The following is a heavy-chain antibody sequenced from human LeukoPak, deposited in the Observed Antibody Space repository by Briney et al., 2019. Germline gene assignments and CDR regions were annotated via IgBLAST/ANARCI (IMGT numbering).Heavy chain of an antibody. V-gene: IGHV1-18*01. CDR1: GYTFTSYG. J-gene: IGHJ4*02. D-gene: IGHD6-13*01. CDR2: ISAYNVNT. CDR3: ARVRLVSSSSWYASFDY. Sequence: ASVKVSCKASGYTFTSYGVSWVRQAPGQGLEWMGWISAYNVNTNYLQKVQDRVTTTTDTSTSTAYMELRSLTSDDTAVYYCARVRLVSSSSWYASFDYWGQGTLVTVSS.